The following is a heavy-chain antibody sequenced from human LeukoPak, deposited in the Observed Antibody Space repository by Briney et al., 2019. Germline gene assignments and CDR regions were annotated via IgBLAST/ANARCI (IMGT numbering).Heavy chain of an antibody. D-gene: IGHD3-10*01. V-gene: IGHV3-23*01. CDR1: GFTVSSNY. Sequence: PGGSLRLSCAASGFTVSSNYMSWVRQAPGKGLEWVSAISGSGGSTYYADSVKGRFTISRDNSKNTLYLQMNSLRAEDTAVYYCAHSSMVRGVMSYFDYWGQGTLVTVSS. J-gene: IGHJ4*02. CDR3: AHSSMVRGVMSYFDY. CDR2: ISGSGGST.